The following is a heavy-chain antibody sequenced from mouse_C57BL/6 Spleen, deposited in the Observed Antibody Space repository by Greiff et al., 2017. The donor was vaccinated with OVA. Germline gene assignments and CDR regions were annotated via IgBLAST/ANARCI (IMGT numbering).Heavy chain of an antibody. J-gene: IGHJ4*01. CDR2: ISNLAYSI. Sequence: EVKLMESGGGLVQPGGSLKLSCAASGFTFSDYGMAWVRQAPRKGPEWVAFISNLAYSIYYADTVTGRFTFSRENAKNTLYLEMSSLRSEDTAMYYCARHGSNSDCAMDYWGQGTSVTVSS. CDR1: GFTFSDYG. V-gene: IGHV5-15*01. CDR3: ARHGSNSDCAMDY. D-gene: IGHD2-5*01.